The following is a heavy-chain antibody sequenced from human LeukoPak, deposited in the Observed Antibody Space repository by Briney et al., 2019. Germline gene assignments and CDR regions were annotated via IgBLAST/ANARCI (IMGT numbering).Heavy chain of an antibody. D-gene: IGHD1-26*01. CDR2: RNQEGSEK. Sequence: GGSLRLSCAASGFTFSTYWMSWVRQARGKGLEVVATRNQEGSEKYYVDYVTGRFTISRDNAKHSLYMQIDSLRADDTAMFYCARHKRVGATLLDCWGQGTLVTVSS. CDR1: GFTFSTYW. J-gene: IGHJ4*02. V-gene: IGHV3-7*01. CDR3: ARHKRVGATLLDC.